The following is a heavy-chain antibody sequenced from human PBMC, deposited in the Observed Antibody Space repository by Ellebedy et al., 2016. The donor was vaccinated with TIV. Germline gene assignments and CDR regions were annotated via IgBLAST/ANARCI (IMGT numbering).Heavy chain of an antibody. D-gene: IGHD6-19*01. CDR2: INAGNGNT. Sequence: AASVKVSCKASGYTFTSYALHWVRQAPGQRLEWMGWINAGNGNTKYSQKFQGRVTMTRDTSTSTVYMELSSLRSEDTAVYYCARERYSSGPHLVDYWGQGTLVTVSS. CDR1: GYTFTSYA. J-gene: IGHJ4*02. CDR3: ARERYSSGPHLVDY. V-gene: IGHV1-3*01.